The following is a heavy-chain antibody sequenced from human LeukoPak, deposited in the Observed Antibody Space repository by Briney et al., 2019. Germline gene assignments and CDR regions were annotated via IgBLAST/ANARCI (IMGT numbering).Heavy chain of an antibody. CDR3: ARERGRPTYSSSWSY. Sequence: AXVKVSCKASGYTFTGYYMHWVRQAPGQGLEWMGRINPNSGGTNYAQKFEGRVTMTRDTYISTEYMEMSRLRSDDTAVYYCARERGRPTYSSSWSYWGQGTLVTVSS. CDR2: INPNSGGT. D-gene: IGHD6-13*01. V-gene: IGHV1-2*06. J-gene: IGHJ4*02. CDR1: GYTFTGYY.